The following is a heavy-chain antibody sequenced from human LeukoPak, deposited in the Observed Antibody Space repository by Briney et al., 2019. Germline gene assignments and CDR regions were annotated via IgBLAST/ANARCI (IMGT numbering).Heavy chain of an antibody. V-gene: IGHV4-4*07. Sequence: PSETLSLTCTVSGGSISSYYWSWIRQPAGMGLEWIGRIYTSGSTKYNPSLKSRVTMSVDTSKNQFSLKLSSVTAADTAVYYCARDGPVLLWFGELEYYFDYWGQGTLVTVSS. CDR1: GGSISSYY. J-gene: IGHJ4*02. D-gene: IGHD3-10*01. CDR2: IYTSGST. CDR3: ARDGPVLLWFGELEYYFDY.